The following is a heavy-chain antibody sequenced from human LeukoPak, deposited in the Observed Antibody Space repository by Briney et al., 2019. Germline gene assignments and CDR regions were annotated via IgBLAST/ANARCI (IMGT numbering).Heavy chain of an antibody. D-gene: IGHD3-22*01. J-gene: IGHJ4*02. CDR3: ARASSSGRRFDY. CDR1: GYTFTSYY. CDR2: INPSGGSTT. Sequence: ASVKVSCKASGYTFTSYYMHWVRQAPGQGLEWMGIINPSGGSTTSHAQKFQGRVTMTRDTSTSTVDMELSSLTSEDTAVYYCARASSSGRRFDYWGQGTLVTVSS. V-gene: IGHV1-46*01.